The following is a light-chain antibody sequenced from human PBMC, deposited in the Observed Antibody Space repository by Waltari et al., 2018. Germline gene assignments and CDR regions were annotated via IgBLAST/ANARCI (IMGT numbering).Light chain of an antibody. CDR2: DVS. CDR3: SSYTSSSTLT. V-gene: IGLV2-14*03. Sequence: QSALTQPASVSGSPGQSIPISCTGTSSDVGGYHYVSWYQQHPGKAPKLMIYDVSNRPSGVSNRFSGSKSGNTASLTISGLQAEDEADYYCSSYTSSSTLTFGGGTKLTVL. CDR1: SSDVGGYHY. J-gene: IGLJ2*01.